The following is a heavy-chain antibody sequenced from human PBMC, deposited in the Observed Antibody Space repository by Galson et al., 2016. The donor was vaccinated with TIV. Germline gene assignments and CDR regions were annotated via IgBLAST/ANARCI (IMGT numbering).Heavy chain of an antibody. CDR2: IRSGSEAGTT. CDR3: ASFNTKDAFDS. V-gene: IGHV3-15*01. J-gene: IGHJ4*02. Sequence: SLRLSCAASGFNFDVRRMSWLRQVPGKELEWVGRIRSGSEAGTTDYAATVKGRFTISRDDSKDTLYLQMNNLKIEDTAVYYCASFNTKDAFDSWGQGTLVIVSS. CDR1: GFNFDVRR. D-gene: IGHD2/OR15-2a*01.